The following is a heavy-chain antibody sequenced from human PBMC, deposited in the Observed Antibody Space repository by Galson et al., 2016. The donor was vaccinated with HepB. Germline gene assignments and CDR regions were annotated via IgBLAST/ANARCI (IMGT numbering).Heavy chain of an antibody. CDR2: ISYDGGDK. CDR3: AKLDCGRDCPRDD. J-gene: IGHJ4*02. V-gene: IGHV3-30*19. Sequence: SLRLSCAASGFTLSRYGMRWVRQAPGKGLEWVAVISYDGGDKQYADSVKGRFTVSRDNSKNTLFLQMNSLRVEDTAVYYCAKLDCGRDCPRDDWGQGTLVTVSS. D-gene: IGHD2-21*02. CDR1: GFTLSRYG.